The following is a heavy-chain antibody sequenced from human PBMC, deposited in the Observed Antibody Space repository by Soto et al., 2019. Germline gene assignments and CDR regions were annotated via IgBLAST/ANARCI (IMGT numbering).Heavy chain of an antibody. CDR3: AKGILSATIGPYAMDV. CDR1: GFAFRSCA. D-gene: IGHD3-16*01. V-gene: IGHV3-30*18. Sequence: PGGSLRLSCEASGFAFRSCAMHWVRQAPGKGLEWVGVISYDGVNIYYADSVKGRFTISRDNSKNTLYVQVNSLRPEDTAVYYCAKGILSATIGPYAMDVWGQGTTVTVSS. CDR2: ISYDGVNI. J-gene: IGHJ6*02.